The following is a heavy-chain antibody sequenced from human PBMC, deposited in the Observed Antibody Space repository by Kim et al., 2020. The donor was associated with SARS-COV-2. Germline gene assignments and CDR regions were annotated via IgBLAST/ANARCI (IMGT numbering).Heavy chain of an antibody. CDR3: AIQPGYDSSGYDDY. Sequence: AQKCQGRVTMTRDTSTSTVYMELSSLRAEDTSVYYCAIQPGYDSSGYDDYWGQGTLVTVSS. J-gene: IGHJ4*02. V-gene: IGHV1-46*01. D-gene: IGHD3-22*01.